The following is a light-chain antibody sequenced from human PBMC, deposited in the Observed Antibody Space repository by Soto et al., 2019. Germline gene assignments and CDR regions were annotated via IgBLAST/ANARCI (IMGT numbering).Light chain of an antibody. J-gene: IGLJ2*01. CDR1: ASNIGSNP. CDR3: AAWDVSLNVVV. CDR2: SSN. V-gene: IGLV1-44*01. Sequence: QSVVTQPPSVSGTHGQRVTISCSGSASNIGSNPVNWYQQLPGTAPKLLIYSSNHRPSGVPDRISGSKSGTSASLAISGLQSGDEADYYCAAWDVSLNVVVFGGGTKLTVL.